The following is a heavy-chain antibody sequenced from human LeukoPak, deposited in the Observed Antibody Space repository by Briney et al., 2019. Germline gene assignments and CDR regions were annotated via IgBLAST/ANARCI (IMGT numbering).Heavy chain of an antibody. CDR2: ISTYNGNT. CDR1: GYTFFTYG. V-gene: IGHV1-18*01. D-gene: IGHD4-23*01. J-gene: IGHJ4*02. CDR3: ARQYGDNSGSLDH. Sequence: ASVEVSCKASGYTFFTYGVTWVRQAPGQGLEWMGWISTYNGNTIAQKFQGRVTLTTDTSTSTAYMDLRSLKSDDTAVYNCARQYGDNSGSLDHWGQGTLVTVSS.